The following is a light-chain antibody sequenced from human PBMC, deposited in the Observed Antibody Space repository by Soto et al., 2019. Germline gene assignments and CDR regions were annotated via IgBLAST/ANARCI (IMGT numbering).Light chain of an antibody. Sequence: EIVLTQSPGTLSLSPGERATLSCRASQSVSSNYLAWYQQSPGQAPRLLIYGASSRATGIPDRFSGSGSGTDFTLTISRLEPEDFAVYYCQHHHNRPPGLTFGGGTTVEIK. J-gene: IGKJ4*01. CDR2: GAS. CDR3: QHHHNRPPGLT. CDR1: QSVSSNY. V-gene: IGKV3D-20*02.